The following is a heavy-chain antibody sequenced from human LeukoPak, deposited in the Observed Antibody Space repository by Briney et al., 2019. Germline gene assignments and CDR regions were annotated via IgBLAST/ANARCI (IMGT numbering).Heavy chain of an antibody. CDR1: GYTFTDYN. D-gene: IGHD2-2*01. V-gene: IGHV1-2*02. J-gene: IGHJ4*02. CDR2: INPYSGVT. CDR3: ARGGCSSTSCYAYDY. Sequence: ASVKVSCKASGYTFTDYNTHWVRQAPGQGLEWMGWINPYSGVTNYAQKFQARVTMTRDTSIRTAYMEMSSLESEDTAVYYCARGGCSSTSCYAYDYWGQGTLVTVSS.